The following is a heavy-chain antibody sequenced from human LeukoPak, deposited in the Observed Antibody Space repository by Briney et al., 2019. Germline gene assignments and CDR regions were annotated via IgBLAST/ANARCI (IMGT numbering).Heavy chain of an antibody. J-gene: IGHJ6*02. CDR1: GDSISSDSYN. V-gene: IGHV4-61*02. CDR2: IHISGST. D-gene: IGHD6-25*01. Sequence: SQTLSLTCTVSGDSISSDSYNWNWIRQPAGKGLEWIGRIHISGSTNHNPSLKSRVTLSVDTSKNQFSLKLSSVTAADTAVYYCARDTYKYDSSGYYYYYYGMDVWGQGPTVTVSS. CDR3: ARDTYKYDSSGYYYYYYGMDV.